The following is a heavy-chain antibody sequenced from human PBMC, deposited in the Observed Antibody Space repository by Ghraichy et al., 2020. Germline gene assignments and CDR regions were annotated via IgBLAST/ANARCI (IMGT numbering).Heavy chain of an antibody. J-gene: IGHJ4*02. D-gene: IGHD2-15*01. CDR1: GGSISSSSYY. Sequence: SETLSLTCTVSGGSISSSSYYWGWIRQPPGKGLEWIGSIYYSGSTYYNPSLKSRVTISVDTSKNQFSLKLSSVTAADTAVYYCARGPDIVVVVADYYFDDWGQGTLVTVSS. CDR3: ARGPDIVVVVADYYFDD. CDR2: IYYSGST. V-gene: IGHV4-39*01.